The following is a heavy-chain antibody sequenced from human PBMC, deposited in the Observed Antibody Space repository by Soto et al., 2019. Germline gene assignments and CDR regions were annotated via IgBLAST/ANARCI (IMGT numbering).Heavy chain of an antibody. D-gene: IGHD1-26*01. V-gene: IGHV3-9*01. Sequence: EAQLVESGGATVQPGWSLRLSCVGSGLIFDDFAMQWVRQSPGKGLEWVSGISGNSGTVTYADSVRGRFTISRDNAENSLSLHMNNLRPEDTAFYFCTTDRSSSLEWGFDSWGQGTLVTVSS. CDR1: GLIFDDFA. J-gene: IGHJ4*02. CDR2: ISGNSGTV. CDR3: TTDRSSSLEWGFDS.